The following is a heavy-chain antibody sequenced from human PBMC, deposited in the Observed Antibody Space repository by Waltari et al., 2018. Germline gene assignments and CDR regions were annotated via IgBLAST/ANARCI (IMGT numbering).Heavy chain of an antibody. CDR2: FFPEDSDR. CDR3: ARQFPPYCGGDCYSDY. Sequence: EVQLVQSGAEVTKAGESLKISCNVSGYDFATHWIGWVRQMPGKGLEWMGLFFPEDSDRRYSPSFQGQVTMSADRSISIAYLHLNNLKTSDTAIYYCARQFPPYCGGDCYSDYWGQGTLVTVSS. J-gene: IGHJ4*02. D-gene: IGHD2-21*01. V-gene: IGHV5-51*01. CDR1: GYDFATHW.